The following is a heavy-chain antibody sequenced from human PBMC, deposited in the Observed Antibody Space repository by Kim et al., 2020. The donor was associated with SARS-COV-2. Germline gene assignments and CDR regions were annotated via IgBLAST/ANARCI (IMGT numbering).Heavy chain of an antibody. Sequence: GGSLRLSCAASGFTVSSNYMSWVRQAPGKGLEWVSVIYSGGSTYYADSVKGRFTISRDNSKNTLYLQMNSLRAEDTAVYYCARHAIPSDSSGWYPGPDYWGQGTLVTVSS. CDR3: ARHAIPSDSSGWYPGPDY. CDR2: IYSGGST. J-gene: IGHJ4*02. CDR1: GFTVSSNY. D-gene: IGHD6-19*01. V-gene: IGHV3-53*01.